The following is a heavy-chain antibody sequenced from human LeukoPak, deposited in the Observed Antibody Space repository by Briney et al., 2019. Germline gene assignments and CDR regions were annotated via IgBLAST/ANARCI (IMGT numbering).Heavy chain of an antibody. CDR2: IKQDGSEK. CDR1: GFTFSNYW. CDR3: ASQYSGYAYFDH. J-gene: IGHJ4*02. Sequence: PGGSLRLSCAASGFTFSNYWVSWVRQAPGKGLEWVANIKQDGSEKYYVDSVKGRFTISRDDAKNSLYLQMNSLRDEDTAVYYCASQYSGYAYFDHWGQGTLVTVSS. D-gene: IGHD5-12*01. V-gene: IGHV3-7*01.